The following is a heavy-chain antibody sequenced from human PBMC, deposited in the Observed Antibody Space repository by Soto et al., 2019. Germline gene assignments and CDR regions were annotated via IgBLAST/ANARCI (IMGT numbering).Heavy chain of an antibody. CDR1: GFTFSSYE. Sequence: GGSLRLSCVASGFTFSSYEMNWVRQAPGKGLQWVSYIDISGSAIYYADSVKGRFTISRDNAKNSLYLQMNSLRAEDTALYYCARGDASGYWGQGTLVTVSS. J-gene: IGHJ4*02. CDR2: IDISGSAI. V-gene: IGHV3-48*03. CDR3: ARGDASGY. D-gene: IGHD2-2*01.